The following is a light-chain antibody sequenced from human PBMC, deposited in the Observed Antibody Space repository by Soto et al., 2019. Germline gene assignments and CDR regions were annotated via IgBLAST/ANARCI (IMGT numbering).Light chain of an antibody. V-gene: IGLV4-69*01. Sequence: QAVVTQSPSASASLGASVKLTCTLSSGHITYAIAWHQQQPEKGPRYLMKLNSDGSHSKGGGIPDRFSGSSSGAERYLTISSLQSEDEADYYCQTWGTGIRIFGGGTKLTV. CDR1: SGHITYA. CDR3: QTWGTGIRI. J-gene: IGLJ2*01. CDR2: LNSDGSH.